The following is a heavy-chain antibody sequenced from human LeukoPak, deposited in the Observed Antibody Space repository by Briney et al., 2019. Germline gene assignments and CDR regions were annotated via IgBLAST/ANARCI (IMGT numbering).Heavy chain of an antibody. CDR1: GFIYRNFA. CDR2: LSVGGEKT. V-gene: IGHV3-23*01. D-gene: IGHD3-16*02. Sequence: GGSLRLSCAASGFIYRNFAMSWVRPAPGKGLEWVSGLSVGGEKTFYAGSVKGRFTISRDDSNATLFLQMNSLRIEDTAVYYCAKDIEHFDSWGQGTLVTVSS. CDR3: AKDIEHFDS. J-gene: IGHJ4*02.